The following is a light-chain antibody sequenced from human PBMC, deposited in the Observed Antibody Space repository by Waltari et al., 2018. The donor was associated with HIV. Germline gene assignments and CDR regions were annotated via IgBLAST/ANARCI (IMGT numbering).Light chain of an antibody. J-gene: IGLJ1*01. V-gene: IGLV2-11*01. CDR3: CSSAGRYTFV. CDR1: SNDVGAYNY. CDR2: DLN. Sequence: QPPLTQSRSVSGSPGQSITISCTGTSNDVGAYNYVSWYQQHPGRAPKLLIFDLNRRPSRFPVLFSGSKSGITASLTISGLQAEDEADYYCCSSAGRYTFVFGTGTKVTVL.